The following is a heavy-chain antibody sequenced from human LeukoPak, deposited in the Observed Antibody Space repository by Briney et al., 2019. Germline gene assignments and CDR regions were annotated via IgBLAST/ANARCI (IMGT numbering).Heavy chain of an antibody. CDR1: GGTFSSYA. J-gene: IGHJ2*01. D-gene: IGHD2-15*01. CDR2: IIPIFGTA. V-gene: IGHV1-69*05. CDR3: ASGGSGSSYWYFDL. Sequence: GASVKVSCKASGGTFSSYAISWVRQAPGQGLEWMGRIIPIFGTANYAQKFQGRVTITTDESTSTAYMELSSLRSEDTAVYYCASGGSGSSYWYFDLWGRGTLVTVSS.